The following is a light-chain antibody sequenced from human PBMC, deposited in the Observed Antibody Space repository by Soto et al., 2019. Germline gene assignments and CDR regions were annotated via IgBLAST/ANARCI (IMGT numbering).Light chain of an antibody. Sequence: EIVMTQSPATRSVSPGERATLSCRASQRVSSNLAWYQQKPGQAPRLLIYGVSTRATGIPARFSGSGSGTEFTLTISSLQSEDFAVYYCQQRSIWPWTFGQGTKVDIK. V-gene: IGKV3-15*01. CDR2: GVS. J-gene: IGKJ1*01. CDR1: QRVSSN. CDR3: QQRSIWPWT.